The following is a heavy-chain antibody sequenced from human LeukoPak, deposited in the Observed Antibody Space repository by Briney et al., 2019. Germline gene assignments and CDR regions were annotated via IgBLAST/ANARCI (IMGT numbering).Heavy chain of an antibody. CDR1: GFTFSSYS. CDR2: ISSSSSYI. D-gene: IGHD3-16*01. Sequence: GGSLRLSCAASGFTFSSYSMTWVRQAPGKGLEWVSSISSSSSYIYYADSVKGRFTISRDNAKNSLYLQMNSLRAEDTAVYYCARGLGIPGAFDIWGQGTMVTVSS. CDR3: ARGLGIPGAFDI. V-gene: IGHV3-21*01. J-gene: IGHJ3*02.